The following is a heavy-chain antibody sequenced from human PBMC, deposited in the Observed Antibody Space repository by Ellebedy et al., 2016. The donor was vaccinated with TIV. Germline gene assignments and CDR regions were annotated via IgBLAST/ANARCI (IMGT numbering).Heavy chain of an antibody. D-gene: IGHD6-19*01. CDR3: AVDSSGWSSPNAFDI. V-gene: IGHV1-18*04. CDR1: GYTFTSYG. Sequence: AASVKVSCKASGYTFTSYGISWVRQAPGQGLEWMGWISAYNGNTNYAQKLKGRVTMTTDTSTSTAYMELRSLRSDDTAVYYCAVDSSGWSSPNAFDIWGQGTMVTVSS. J-gene: IGHJ3*02. CDR2: ISAYNGNT.